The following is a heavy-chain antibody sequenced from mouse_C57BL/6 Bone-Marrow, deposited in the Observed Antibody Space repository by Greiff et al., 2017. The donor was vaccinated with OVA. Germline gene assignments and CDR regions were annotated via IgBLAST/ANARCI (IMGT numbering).Heavy chain of an antibody. CDR2: IYPRSGNT. CDR3: ARNRYPAWFAY. J-gene: IGHJ3*01. V-gene: IGHV1-81*01. D-gene: IGHD1-1*01. CDR1: GYTFTSYG. Sequence: VQLQQSGAELARPGASVKLSCKASGYTFTSYGISWVKQRTGQGLEWIGEIYPRSGNTYYNEKFKGKATLTADKSSSTAYMELRSLTSEDSAVYFCARNRYPAWFAYWGQGTLVTVSA.